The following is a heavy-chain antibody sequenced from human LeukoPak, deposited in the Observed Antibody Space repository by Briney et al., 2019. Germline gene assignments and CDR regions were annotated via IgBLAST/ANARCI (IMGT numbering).Heavy chain of an antibody. V-gene: IGHV5-51*01. CDR1: GYNFTSYW. J-gene: IGHJ4*02. CDR2: IYPGDSDT. Sequence: GESLKISRKGSGYNFTSYWIGWVRPMPGKGLEWMGIIYPGDSDTRYSPSFQGQVTISADKSIGTAYLQWSSLKASDTAMYYCARRKEVIDTPPDYWGQGTLVTVSS. D-gene: IGHD3-10*01. CDR3: ARRKEVIDTPPDY.